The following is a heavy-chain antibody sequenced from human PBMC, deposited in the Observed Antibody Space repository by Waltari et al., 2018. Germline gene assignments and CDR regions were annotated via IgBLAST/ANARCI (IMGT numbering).Heavy chain of an antibody. CDR2: ILPIFGTA. J-gene: IGHJ4*02. Sequence: QVQLVQSGAEVKKPGSSVKVPCKASGGTFSSYAINWVGQAPGQGLAWMGGILPIFGTANYAQKFQGRVTITADESTSTAYMELSSLRSEDTTVYYCARAPKAVAGPYYFDYWGQGTLVTVSS. CDR3: ARAPKAVAGPYYFDY. D-gene: IGHD6-19*01. V-gene: IGHV1-69*01. CDR1: GGTFSSYA.